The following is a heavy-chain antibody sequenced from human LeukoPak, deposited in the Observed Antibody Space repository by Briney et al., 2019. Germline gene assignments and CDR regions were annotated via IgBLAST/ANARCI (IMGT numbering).Heavy chain of an antibody. Sequence: GGSLRLSCAASGFTFSSYAMSWVRQAPGKGLEWVSAISGSGGSTYYADSVKGRFTISRDNSKNTLYLQMNSLRAEDTAVYYCAKSSRGITIFGVATKGYFDYWGQGTLVTVSS. CDR1: GFTFSSYA. V-gene: IGHV3-23*01. CDR2: ISGSGGST. CDR3: AKSSRGITIFGVATKGYFDY. J-gene: IGHJ4*02. D-gene: IGHD3-3*01.